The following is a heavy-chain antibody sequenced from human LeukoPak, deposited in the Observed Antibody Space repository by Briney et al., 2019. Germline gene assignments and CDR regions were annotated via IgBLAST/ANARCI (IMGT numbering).Heavy chain of an antibody. CDR2: INHSGST. D-gene: IGHD6-19*01. J-gene: IGHJ4*02. V-gene: IGHV4-34*01. CDR1: GGSFSGYY. Sequence: SETLSLTCAVYGGSFSGYYWSWIRQPPGKGLEWIGEINHSGSTNYNPSLKSRVTISVDTSKNQFSLKLSSVTAADTAVYYCAREPYSSGWEFDYWGQGTLVTVSS. CDR3: AREPYSSGWEFDY.